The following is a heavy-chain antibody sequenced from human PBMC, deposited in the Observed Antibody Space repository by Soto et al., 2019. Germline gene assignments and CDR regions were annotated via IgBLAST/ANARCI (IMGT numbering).Heavy chain of an antibody. Sequence: QVQLVESGGGLVKPGGSLRLSCAASGFTFSDYYMSWIRQAPGKGLEWVAYINSSSSYTNYADSVKGRFTISRDNAKNSLYLQMNSLSAEDTAVYYCAFTIAAGGGRRYFDLRGRGTLVTFSS. CDR1: GFTFSDYY. J-gene: IGHJ2*01. CDR3: AFTIAAGGGRRYFDL. CDR2: INSSSSYT. V-gene: IGHV3-11*06. D-gene: IGHD6-13*01.